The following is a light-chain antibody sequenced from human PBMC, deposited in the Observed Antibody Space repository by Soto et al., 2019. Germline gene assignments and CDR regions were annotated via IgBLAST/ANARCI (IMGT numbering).Light chain of an antibody. CDR1: QSVSSN. CDR3: QQYNNWPPEGT. Sequence: EIVLTQSPATLSVSPGERATLSCRASQSVSSNLAWYQQKPGQAPRLLIYGASTRATGIPARFSGSGSGTEFTLPISSLQSEDFAVYYCQQYNNWPPEGTFGQGTKVDIK. V-gene: IGKV3-15*01. J-gene: IGKJ1*01. CDR2: GAS.